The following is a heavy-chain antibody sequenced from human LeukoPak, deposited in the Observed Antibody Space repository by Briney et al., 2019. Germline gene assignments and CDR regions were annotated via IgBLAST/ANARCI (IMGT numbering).Heavy chain of an antibody. V-gene: IGHV4-59*08. CDR1: GGSLSSYY. CDR3: ASHVGISGSYPFDY. J-gene: IGHJ4*02. CDR2: VYYSGST. D-gene: IGHD3-10*01. Sequence: SETLSLTCTVTGGSLSSYYWSWMRQPPEKELEWIGYVYYSGSTKYNPSLKSRVTISVDTSKNQFSLNLTSVTAADTAVYYCASHVGISGSYPFDYWGQGTLVTVSS.